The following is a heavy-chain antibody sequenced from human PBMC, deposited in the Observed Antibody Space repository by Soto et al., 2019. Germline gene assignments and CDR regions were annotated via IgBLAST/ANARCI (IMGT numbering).Heavy chain of an antibody. J-gene: IGHJ5*02. CDR3: ARDPDNEWLNWFDP. CDR1: GGSISSYY. Sequence: PSETLSLTCTVSGGSISSYYWSWIRQPAGKGLEWIGRIYTSGSTNYNPSLKSRVTMSVDTSKNKFSLKLSSVTAADTAVYYCARDPDNEWLNWFDPWGQGTMVTVSA. V-gene: IGHV4-4*07. D-gene: IGHD3-3*01. CDR2: IYTSGST.